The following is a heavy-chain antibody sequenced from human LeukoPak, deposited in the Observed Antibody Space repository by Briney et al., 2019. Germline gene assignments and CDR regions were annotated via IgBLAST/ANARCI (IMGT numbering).Heavy chain of an antibody. CDR2: TYHSGTS. D-gene: IGHD3-10*01. CDR1: GYSISNGYY. V-gene: IGHV4-38-2*02. CDR3: ARDSGTTGEVKFDP. Sequence: PSETLSLTCTVSGYSISNGYYWGWIRRPPGKGLEWIGTTYHSGTSYYNPSLKSRVTISVDTSKNQLSLNLISVTAADTAVYYCARDSGTTGEVKFDPWGQGTLVTVSS. J-gene: IGHJ5*02.